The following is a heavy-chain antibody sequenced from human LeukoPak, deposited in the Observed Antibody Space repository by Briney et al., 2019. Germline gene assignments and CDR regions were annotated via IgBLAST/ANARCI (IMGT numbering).Heavy chain of an antibody. CDR1: GFTFSSYA. CDR2: ISGSGGST. V-gene: IGHV3-23*01. CDR3: AKDRGSDWKTFDY. Sequence: GGSLRLSCAASGFTFSSYAMSWVRQAPGKGLEWVSVISGSGGSTYYADSVKGRFTISRDNSKYTLYLQMNSLRAEDTAVYYCAKDRGSDWKTFDYWGQGTLVTVSS. J-gene: IGHJ4*02. D-gene: IGHD6-19*01.